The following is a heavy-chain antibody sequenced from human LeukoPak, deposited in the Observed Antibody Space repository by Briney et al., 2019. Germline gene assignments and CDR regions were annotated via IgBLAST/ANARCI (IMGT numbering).Heavy chain of an antibody. D-gene: IGHD2-15*01. CDR1: GGSFSGYY. J-gene: IGHJ6*03. Sequence: PSETLSLTCAVSGGSFSGYYWSWIRQPPGKGLEWIGEINHSGSTNYNPSLKSRVTISVDTSKNQFSLKLSSVTAADTAVYYCARGTGYCSGGSCYREGYYYYYMDVWGKGTTVTVSS. CDR2: INHSGST. CDR3: ARGTGYCSGGSCYREGYYYYYMDV. V-gene: IGHV4-34*01.